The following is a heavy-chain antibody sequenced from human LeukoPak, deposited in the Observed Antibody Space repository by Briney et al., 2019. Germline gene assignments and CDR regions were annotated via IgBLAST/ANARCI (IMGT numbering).Heavy chain of an antibody. Sequence: SETLSLTCTVSGGFISSSSYYWGWIRQPPGKGLEWIGSIYYSGSTYYNPSLKSRVTISVDTSKNQFSLKLSSVTAADTAVYYCARDLAIFGVVTQLNDNWFDPWGRGTLVTVSS. D-gene: IGHD3-3*01. V-gene: IGHV4-39*07. CDR1: GGFISSSSYY. CDR3: ARDLAIFGVVTQLNDNWFDP. CDR2: IYYSGST. J-gene: IGHJ5*02.